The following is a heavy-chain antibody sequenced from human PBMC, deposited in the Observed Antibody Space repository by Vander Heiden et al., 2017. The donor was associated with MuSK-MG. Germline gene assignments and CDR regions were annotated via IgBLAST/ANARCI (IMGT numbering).Heavy chain of an antibody. CDR2: VFASGGT. CDR3: ARRSRDAFDI. V-gene: IGHV3-66*01. Sequence: VQPVESGGDLVQPGGSPRPSCAASGLTVSNNYLTWVRQAPGKGLECVSVVFASGGTYYADSARGRFNISRDSSKNTLYLQMKSLRAEDTAVYYCARRSRDAFDIWGQGTMVTVSS. J-gene: IGHJ3*02. CDR1: GLTVSNNY.